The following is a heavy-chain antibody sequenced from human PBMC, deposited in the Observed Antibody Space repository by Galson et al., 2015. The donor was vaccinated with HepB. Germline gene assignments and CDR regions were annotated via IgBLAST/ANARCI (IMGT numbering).Heavy chain of an antibody. CDR1: GFTFSSYS. CDR3: ARAAVPAAASDH. Sequence: SLRLSCAASGFTFSSYSMHWVRQAPGKGLEWVSSISSSSSYIYYADSVKGRFTISRDNAKNSLYLQMNSLRAEDTAVYYCARAAVPAAASDHWGQGTPVTVSS. J-gene: IGHJ4*02. V-gene: IGHV3-21*01. CDR2: ISSSSSYI. D-gene: IGHD2-2*01.